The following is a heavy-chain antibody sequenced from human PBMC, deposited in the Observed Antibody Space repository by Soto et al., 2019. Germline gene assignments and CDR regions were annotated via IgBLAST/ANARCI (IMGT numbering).Heavy chain of an antibody. V-gene: IGHV1-46*03. Sequence: QVQLVQSGAEVKKPGASVKVSCKASGYTFTSYYMHWVRQAPGQGLEWMGIINPSGGSTSYAQKFQGRVTMTRDTSTSTVYMELSSLRSEDTAVYYCARWEYYGSGSSTSFAYFDYWGQGTLVTVSS. CDR2: INPSGGST. J-gene: IGHJ4*02. CDR1: GYTFTSYY. CDR3: ARWEYYGSGSSTSFAYFDY. D-gene: IGHD3-10*01.